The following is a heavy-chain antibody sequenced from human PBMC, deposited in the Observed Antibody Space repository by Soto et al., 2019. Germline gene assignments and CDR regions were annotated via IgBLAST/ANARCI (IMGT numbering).Heavy chain of an antibody. CDR1: GGSISSSHW. CDR3: ARSPSSSWFGGGAFDI. J-gene: IGHJ3*02. Sequence: SETLSLTCAVSGGSISSSHWWTWVRQPPGEGLDWIGEIFHSGSTNYNPSLRSRVTISLDKSRNHFSLTLRSVTAADTAVYYCARSPSSSWFGGGAFDIWGQGTMVTVS. CDR2: IFHSGST. D-gene: IGHD6-13*01. V-gene: IGHV4-4*02.